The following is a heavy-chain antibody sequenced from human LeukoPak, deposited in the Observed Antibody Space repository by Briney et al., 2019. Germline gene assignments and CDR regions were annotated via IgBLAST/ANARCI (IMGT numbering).Heavy chain of an antibody. CDR3: ARVPKPDFWSGFSYYGMDV. CDR2: IYYSGST. CDR1: AGSFSGYY. D-gene: IGHD3-3*01. Sequence: SETLSLTCGAYAGSFSGYYWSWIRQPPGKGLEWIGYIYYSGSTNYNPSLKSRVTISVDTSKNQFSLKLSSVTAADTAVYYCARVPKPDFWSGFSYYGMDVWGQGTTVTVSS. V-gene: IGHV4-59*01. J-gene: IGHJ6*02.